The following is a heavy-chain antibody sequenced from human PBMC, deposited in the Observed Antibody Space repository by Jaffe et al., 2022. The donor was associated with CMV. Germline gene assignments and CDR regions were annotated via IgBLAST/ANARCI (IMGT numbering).Heavy chain of an antibody. D-gene: IGHD2-15*01. CDR2: ISSSGSTI. Sequence: EVQLVESGGGLVQPGGSLRLSCAASGFTFSSYEMNWVRQAPGKGLEWVSYISSSGSTIYYADSVKGRFTISRDNAKNSLYLQMNSLRAEDTAVYYCASPTGYCSGGSCLPREKYYYYMDVWGKGTTVTVSS. CDR1: GFTFSSYE. CDR3: ASPTGYCSGGSCLPREKYYYYMDV. J-gene: IGHJ6*03. V-gene: IGHV3-48*03.